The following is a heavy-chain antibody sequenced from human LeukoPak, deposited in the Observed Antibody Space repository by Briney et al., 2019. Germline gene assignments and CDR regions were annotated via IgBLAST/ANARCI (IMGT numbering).Heavy chain of an antibody. CDR2: ISSSGSNT. V-gene: IGHV3-48*03. J-gene: IGHJ4*02. CDR3: ARVKWSDDY. Sequence: GGSLRLSCAASGFTFSGYEMNWIRQAPGKGLEWVSYISSSGSNTHYADSVKGRVTVSRDNVKKSVYLQMDSLRDEDTAVYYCARVKWSDDYWGQGTLVSVSS. D-gene: IGHD2-15*01. CDR1: GFTFSGYE.